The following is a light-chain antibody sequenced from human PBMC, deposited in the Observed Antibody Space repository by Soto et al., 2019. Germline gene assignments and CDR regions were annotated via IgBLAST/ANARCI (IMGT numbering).Light chain of an antibody. CDR1: SSDVGIYNL. Sequence: QSALTQPASVSGSPGQSITISCTGTSSDVGIYNLVSWYQQHPGKAPKLMIYEVSKRPSGVSNRFSGSKSGNTASLTISGLQAEDEADYYCCSYAVSITLVFGGGTKLTVL. CDR3: CSYAVSITLV. J-gene: IGLJ2*01. V-gene: IGLV2-23*02. CDR2: EVS.